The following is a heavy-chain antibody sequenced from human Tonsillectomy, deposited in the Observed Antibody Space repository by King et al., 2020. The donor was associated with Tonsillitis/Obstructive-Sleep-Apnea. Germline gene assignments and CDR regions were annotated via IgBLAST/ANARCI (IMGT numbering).Heavy chain of an antibody. CDR3: PKEPLVRRFLEWLETGLGSYFDY. Sequence: VQLVESGGGVVQPGRSLRLSCAASGFTFSSYGMHWVRPPPGRGLEWVAVISYDGSNKHYADSVKGRFTISRDNSKTTLYLQMNSLRSEDTAVYYCPKEPLVRRFLEWLETGLGSYFDYWGQGTLVTVSS. CDR2: ISYDGSNK. V-gene: IGHV3-30*18. D-gene: IGHD3-3*01. CDR1: GFTFSSYG. J-gene: IGHJ4*02.